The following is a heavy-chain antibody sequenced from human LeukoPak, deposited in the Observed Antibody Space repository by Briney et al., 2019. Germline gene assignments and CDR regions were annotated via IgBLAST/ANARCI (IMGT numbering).Heavy chain of an antibody. D-gene: IGHD3-22*01. V-gene: IGHV3-21*01. CDR1: GFTFSSYS. CDR3: ARAVPYYYDSSGYSDPPDY. J-gene: IGHJ4*02. CDR2: ISSSSSYI. Sequence: SGGSLRLSCAASGFTFSSYSMNWVRQAPGKGLEWVSSISSSSSYIYYAGSVKGRFTISRDNAKNSLYLQMNSLRAEDTAVYYCARAVPYYYDSSGYSDPPDYWGQGTLVTVSS.